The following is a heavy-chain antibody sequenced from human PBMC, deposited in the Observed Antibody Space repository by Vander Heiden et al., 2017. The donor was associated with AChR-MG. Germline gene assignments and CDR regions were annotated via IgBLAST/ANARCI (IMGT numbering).Heavy chain of an antibody. Sequence: QVQLQESGPGLVKPSATLSLTCTVSGGSISSYYWSWIRQPPGKGLEWIGYIYYSGSTNYNPSLKSRVTISVDTSKNQFSLKLSSVTAADTAVYYCARVRCSGGSCYDYYYGMDVWGQGTTVTVSS. J-gene: IGHJ6*02. CDR1: GGSISSYY. V-gene: IGHV4-59*01. D-gene: IGHD2-15*01. CDR3: ARVRCSGGSCYDYYYGMDV. CDR2: IYYSGST.